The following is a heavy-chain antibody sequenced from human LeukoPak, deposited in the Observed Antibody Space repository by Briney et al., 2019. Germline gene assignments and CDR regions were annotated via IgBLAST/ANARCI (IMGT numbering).Heavy chain of an antibody. J-gene: IGHJ4*02. Sequence: GSLRLSCAASGFTFSSYAMSWVRQPPGKGLEWIGEIDHSGRTNYNPSLKSRVTISVDKSKNQFSLKLTSVTAADTAVYYCARGEYSNSRSFDYWGRGTLVTVSS. CDR3: ARGEYSNSRSFDY. D-gene: IGHD6-6*01. V-gene: IGHV4-4*02. CDR2: IDHSGRT. CDR1: GFTFSSYAM.